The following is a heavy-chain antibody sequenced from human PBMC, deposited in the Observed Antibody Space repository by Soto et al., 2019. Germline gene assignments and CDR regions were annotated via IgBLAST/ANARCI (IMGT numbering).Heavy chain of an antibody. CDR1: GFTFSNYA. CDR3: ARLRSGYFTGFDF. Sequence: GGSLRLFCAASGFTFSNYAMSWVRQAPGKGLEWVSGLGSGGTYYADSVKGRFTISRDSSKNTVYLQMNSLRAEDTAFYYCARLRSGYFTGFDFWGLGTLVTVSS. J-gene: IGHJ4*02. D-gene: IGHD3-3*01. V-gene: IGHV3-23*01. CDR2: LGSGGT.